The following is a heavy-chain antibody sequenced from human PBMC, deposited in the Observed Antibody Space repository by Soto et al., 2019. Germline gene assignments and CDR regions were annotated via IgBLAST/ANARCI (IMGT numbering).Heavy chain of an antibody. CDR2: IYYSGNT. V-gene: IGHV4-31*03. Sequence: SETLSLTCTVSGGSISSGAYYWSWIRQHPGKGLEWIGYIYYSGNTYYNPSLKSRVTISVDTSKNQFSLKLNSVTAADTAVYYCARDWAGNYGSGSYFVYWGQGTLVTVSS. J-gene: IGHJ4*02. D-gene: IGHD3-10*01. CDR3: ARDWAGNYGSGSYFVY. CDR1: GGSISSGAYY.